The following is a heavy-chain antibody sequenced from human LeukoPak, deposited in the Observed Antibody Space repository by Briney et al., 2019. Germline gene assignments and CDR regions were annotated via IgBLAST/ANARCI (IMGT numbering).Heavy chain of an antibody. CDR2: IRTDNGNT. J-gene: IGHJ4*02. Sequence: ASVKVACMAAGYTFTSYGISWVRQAHGHVLEWIGWIRTDNGNTNYAQKLQGSVTMTTDSSTSIAYMELRSLRSDDTEVYYCARARVGEDYYDSSGYEFEPKVNDYWGQGTLVTVSS. CDR3: ARARVGEDYYDSSGYEFEPKVNDY. V-gene: IGHV1-18*01. D-gene: IGHD3-22*01. CDR1: GYTFTSYG.